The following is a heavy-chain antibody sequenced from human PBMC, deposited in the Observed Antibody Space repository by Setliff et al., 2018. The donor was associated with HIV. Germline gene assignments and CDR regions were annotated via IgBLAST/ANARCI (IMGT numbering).Heavy chain of an antibody. J-gene: IGHJ6*04. CDR1: GHPFSNYD. D-gene: IGHD3-10*01. CDR3: ASGKGVRGVIIRGGLDV. Sequence: ASVKVSCKTSGHPFSNYDIIWVRRATGQGLEWMGWMNPNSGATGYAQKFKDRFIMTRDTSISTAYTELSSLTSEDTAVYYCASGKGVRGVIIRGGLDVWGKGTTVTVSS. CDR2: MNPNSGAT. V-gene: IGHV1-8*01.